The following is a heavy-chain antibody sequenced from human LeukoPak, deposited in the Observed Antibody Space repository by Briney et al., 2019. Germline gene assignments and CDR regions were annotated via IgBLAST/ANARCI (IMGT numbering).Heavy chain of an antibody. V-gene: IGHV1-2*06. J-gene: IGHJ2*01. CDR1: GYTFTGYY. Sequence: ASVKASCKASGYTFTGYYMHWVRQAPGQRLEWMGRINPNSGGTNYAQKFQGRVTMTRDTSISTAYMELSRLRSDDTAVYYCAREYSSSPWYFDVWGRGTLVTVSS. D-gene: IGHD6-6*01. CDR3: AREYSSSPWYFDV. CDR2: INPNSGGT.